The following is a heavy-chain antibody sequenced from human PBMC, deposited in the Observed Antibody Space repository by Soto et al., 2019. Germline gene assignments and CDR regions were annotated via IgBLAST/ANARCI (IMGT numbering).Heavy chain of an antibody. CDR2: IYYSGST. CDR3: ARLISSKTFDP. V-gene: IGHV4-31*03. J-gene: IGHJ5*02. D-gene: IGHD2-8*01. Sequence: PSETLSLTCTVSGGSISSGGYYWSWIRQHPGKGLEWIGYIYYSGSTYYNPSLKSRVTISVDTSKNQFSLKLSSVTAADTAVYYCARLISSKTFDPWGQGTLVTVSS. CDR1: GGSISSGGYY.